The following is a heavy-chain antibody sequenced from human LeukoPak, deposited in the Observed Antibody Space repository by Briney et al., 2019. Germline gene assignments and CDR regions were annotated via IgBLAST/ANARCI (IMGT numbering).Heavy chain of an antibody. CDR1: GGFISSYY. J-gene: IGHJ4*02. V-gene: IGHV4-4*07. Sequence: SETLSLTCTVSGGFISSYYWSWIRQPAGKGLEWIGRIYTSGSTNYNPSLKSRVTISVDTSKNQFSLKLSSVTAADTAVYYCARDKGGQQLVYFDYWGQGTLVTVSS. CDR2: IYTSGST. CDR3: ARDKGGQQLVYFDY. D-gene: IGHD6-13*01.